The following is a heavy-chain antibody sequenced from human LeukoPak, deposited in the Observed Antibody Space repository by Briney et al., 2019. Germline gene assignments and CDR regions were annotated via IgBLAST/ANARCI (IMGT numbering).Heavy chain of an antibody. V-gene: IGHV3-9*01. D-gene: IGHD2-2*01. CDR1: GFTFDDYA. CDR2: ISWSSDNI. Sequence: GGSLRLSCAASGFTFDDYAMHWVRQAPGKGLEWVSGISWSSDNIDYADSVKGRFTISRDNAKNSLYLQMNSLRAEDTAVYYCAGGLEIVPAAKGRFDYWGQGTLVTVSS. CDR3: AGGLEIVPAAKGRFDY. J-gene: IGHJ4*02.